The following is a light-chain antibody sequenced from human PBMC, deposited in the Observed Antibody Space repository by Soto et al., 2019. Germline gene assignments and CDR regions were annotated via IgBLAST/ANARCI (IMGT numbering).Light chain of an antibody. V-gene: IGKV1-5*01. CDR3: QQYNGYSTWT. Sequence: DIQMTQSPSTLSESVGDRVTITCRASQSISRWLACYQQKPGKAPKVLIWDASSLQRGVPSRFSGSGSGTEFTLTISSLQPDDFATYYCQQYNGYSTWTFGQGTKVDIK. J-gene: IGKJ1*01. CDR1: QSISRW. CDR2: DAS.